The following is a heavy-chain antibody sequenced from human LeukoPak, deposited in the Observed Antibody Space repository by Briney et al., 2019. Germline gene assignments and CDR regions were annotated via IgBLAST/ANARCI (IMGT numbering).Heavy chain of an antibody. CDR2: IYYSGST. CDR1: SFTSYW. D-gene: IGHD6-19*01. J-gene: IGHJ5*02. V-gene: IGHV4-39*01. Sequence: SFTSYWIGWVRQMPGKGLEWIGSIYYSGSTYYNPSLKSRVTISVDTSKNQFSLKLSSVTAADTAVYYCASDSSGWYLNWFDPWGQGTLVTVSS. CDR3: ASDSSGWYLNWFDP.